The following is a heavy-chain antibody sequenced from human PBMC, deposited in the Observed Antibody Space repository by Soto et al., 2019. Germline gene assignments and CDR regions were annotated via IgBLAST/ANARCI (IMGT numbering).Heavy chain of an antibody. V-gene: IGHV3-48*02. Sequence: GGSLRLSCAASGFVFNTYSMNWVRQAPGKGLEWVSYISGSSQTIFYADSVRGRFTISRDNANNSTYLQMVSLRDEDTAVYYCARTLSWRRGPFDSWGQGTMVTVYS. D-gene: IGHD2-15*01. CDR3: ARTLSWRRGPFDS. CDR2: ISGSSQTI. CDR1: GFVFNTYS. J-gene: IGHJ4*02.